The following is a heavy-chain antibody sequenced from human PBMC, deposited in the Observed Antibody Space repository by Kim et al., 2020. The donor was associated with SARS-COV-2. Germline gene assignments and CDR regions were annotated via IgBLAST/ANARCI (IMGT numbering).Heavy chain of an antibody. V-gene: IGHV3-48*03. Sequence: GGSLRLSCAASGFTFSSYEMNWVRQAPGKGLEWVSYISSSGSTIYYADSVKGRFTISRDNAKNSLYLQMNSLRAEDTAVYYCARDHRFGGSYYPDDFGYWGQGTLVTVSS. CDR2: ISSSGSTI. CDR1: GFTFSSYE. D-gene: IGHD1-26*01. J-gene: IGHJ4*02. CDR3: ARDHRFGGSYYPDDFGY.